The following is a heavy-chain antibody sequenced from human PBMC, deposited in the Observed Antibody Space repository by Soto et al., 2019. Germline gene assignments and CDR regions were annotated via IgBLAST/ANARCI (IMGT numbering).Heavy chain of an antibody. D-gene: IGHD2-15*01. Sequence: GGSLRLSCAASGFTFSSHVMSWVRQAPGKGLQWVSGISGGGGFTYYADSVKGRFTIARDNSKNTLFLQMNSLRAEDTAVYYCAKDLERHLWDPDDRGYCNGGSCFYGMDVWGQGTPVTVSS. CDR3: AKDLERHLWDPDDRGYCNGGSCFYGMDV. V-gene: IGHV3-23*01. J-gene: IGHJ6*02. CDR2: ISGGGGFT. CDR1: GFTFSSHV.